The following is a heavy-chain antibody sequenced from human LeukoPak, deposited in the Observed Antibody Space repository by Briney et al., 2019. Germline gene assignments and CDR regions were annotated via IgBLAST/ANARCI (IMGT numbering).Heavy chain of an antibody. CDR1: GFTFNNYA. CDR2: ISGSGDST. CDR3: ARAVRGVTSDNWFDP. D-gene: IGHD3-10*02. V-gene: IGHV3-23*01. Sequence: PGGSLRLSCAASGFTFNNYAMSWVRQAPGKGLEWVSHISGSGDSTYYADSVKGRFTISRDNSKNTLYLQMNSLRAEDTAVYYCARAVRGVTSDNWFDPWGQGTLVTVSS. J-gene: IGHJ5*02.